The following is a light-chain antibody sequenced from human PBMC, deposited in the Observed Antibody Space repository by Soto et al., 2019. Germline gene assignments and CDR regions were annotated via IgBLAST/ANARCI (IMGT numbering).Light chain of an antibody. CDR3: QQYDSSPLT. V-gene: IGKV3-20*01. Sequence: EIVLTQSPGTLSLSPGERATLSCRASQSVRSSYLAWYQQKPGQAPRLLIYGASSRATGIPDRFSVSGSGTDFTLTISRLEPEDFVVYYCQQYDSSPLTFGGGTKVEIK. J-gene: IGKJ4*01. CDR2: GAS. CDR1: QSVRSSY.